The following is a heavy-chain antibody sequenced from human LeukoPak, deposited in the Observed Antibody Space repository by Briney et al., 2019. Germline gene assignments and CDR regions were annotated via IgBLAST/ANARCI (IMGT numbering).Heavy chain of an antibody. CDR3: ARVGQAGKGVSYYFDY. CDR2: ISPYNGDT. Sequence: ASVKVSCKASGHTFTSYGISWLRQAPGQGLEWMGWISPYNGDTYHAQRLQGRVTMTTDTYTSTAYMELRSLRSDDTAVYYCARVGQAGKGVSYYFDYWGQGTLVTVS. D-gene: IGHD3-16*02. CDR1: GHTFTSYG. J-gene: IGHJ4*02. V-gene: IGHV1-18*01.